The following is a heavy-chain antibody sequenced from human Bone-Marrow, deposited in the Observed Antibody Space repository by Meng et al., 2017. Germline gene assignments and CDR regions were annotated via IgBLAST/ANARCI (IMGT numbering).Heavy chain of an antibody. CDR2: INHSGST. V-gene: IGHV4-34*01. CDR3: ASGADQSKYRKGIAFDI. J-gene: IGHJ3*02. CDR1: GGSFSGYY. D-gene: IGHD2/OR15-2a*01. Sequence: SEILSLTCAVYGGSFSGYYWSWIRQPPGKGLEWIGEINHSGSTNYNPSLKSRVTISVDTSKNQFSLKLSSVTAADTAVYYCASGADQSKYRKGIAFDIWGQGTMVTVSS.